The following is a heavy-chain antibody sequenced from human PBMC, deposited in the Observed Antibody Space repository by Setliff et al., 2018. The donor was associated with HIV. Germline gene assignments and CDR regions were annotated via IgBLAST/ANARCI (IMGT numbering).Heavy chain of an antibody. Sequence: PGGSLRLSCAASGFTFSYYTMQWVRQSPDNWLEWVAVISYDGNSQYYADSVKGRFTNSRDNDKNSVNLQRTSLRAEGTAVYYCASSGSGSYINWFGPWGQGTLVTVSS. V-gene: IGHV3-30*04. CDR2: ISYDGNSQ. CDR3: ASSGSGSYINWFGP. J-gene: IGHJ5*02. D-gene: IGHD3-10*01. CDR1: GFTFSYYT.